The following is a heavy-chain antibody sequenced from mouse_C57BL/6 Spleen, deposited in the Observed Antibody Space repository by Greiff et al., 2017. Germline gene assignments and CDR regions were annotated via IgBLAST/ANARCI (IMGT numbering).Heavy chain of an antibody. D-gene: IGHD1-1*01. J-gene: IGHJ2*01. Sequence: VQLQQPGAELVKPGASVKLSCTASGYTFTSYCMHWVKQRPGRGLEWIGMIGPNSGGTKYNEKFKGQATLTVDKPSSTAYMQLSSLTSEDSAVYFCARGGYYYGSSPFDYWGQGTTLTVSA. CDR1: GYTFTSYC. CDR2: IGPNSGGT. V-gene: IGHV1-72*01. CDR3: ARGGYYYGSSPFDY.